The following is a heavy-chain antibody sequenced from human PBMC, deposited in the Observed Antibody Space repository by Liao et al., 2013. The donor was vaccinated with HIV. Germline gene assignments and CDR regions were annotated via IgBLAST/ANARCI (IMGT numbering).Heavy chain of an antibody. CDR1: GDSISSYY. CDR2: PTYSGST. Sequence: LSLTCTVSGDSISSYYWSWIRQPPGRDWSGLDIPTYSGSTNYNPSLKSRVTISGDTSENQFSLKLSSVTAADTAVYYCARGVTPTKLYGGNLPPYFDLWGRGTLVTVSS. CDR3: ARGVTPTKLYGGNLPPYFDL. V-gene: IGHV4-59*12. J-gene: IGHJ2*01. D-gene: IGHD4-23*01.